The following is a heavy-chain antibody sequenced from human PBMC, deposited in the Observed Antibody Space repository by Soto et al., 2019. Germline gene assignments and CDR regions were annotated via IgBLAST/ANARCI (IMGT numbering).Heavy chain of an antibody. J-gene: IGHJ4*02. CDR1: GYTFTCYY. CDR3: ARTSLDYICDY. D-gene: IGHD4-4*01. Sequence: GASVKVSCKASGYTFTCYYFHWVRQAPGQGLEWMGVINPSGGSTTYAQRFQGRVTLTRDTSTSTVYMQLSSLSSGDTAVYYCARTSLDYICDYWGQGTLVTVSS. CDR2: INPSGGST. V-gene: IGHV1-46*01.